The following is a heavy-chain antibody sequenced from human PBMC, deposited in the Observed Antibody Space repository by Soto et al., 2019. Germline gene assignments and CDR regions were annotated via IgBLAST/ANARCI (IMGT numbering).Heavy chain of an antibody. CDR2: IWYDGSNK. D-gene: IGHD1-26*01. Sequence: GGSMRLSCAASGFTFSSYGMHRVRQAPGKGLEWVAVIWYDGSNKYYADSVKGRFTISRDNSKNTLYLQMNSLRAEDTAVYYCARAAGYSVRYLFDYWGQGALVTVSS. CDR3: ARAAGYSVRYLFDY. CDR1: GFTFSSYG. J-gene: IGHJ4*02. V-gene: IGHV3-33*01.